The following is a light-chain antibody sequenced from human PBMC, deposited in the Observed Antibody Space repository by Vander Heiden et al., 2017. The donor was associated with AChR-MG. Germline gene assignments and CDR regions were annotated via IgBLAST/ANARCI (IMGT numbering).Light chain of an antibody. CDR1: QSVITDY. Sequence: VLTQSPGSLSLSPGERATLSCRASQSVITDYLAWYQQKPGQAPRLLIYGSSSRATGIPDRFSGSGSGTDFTLTISRLEPEDFAVYYCHQASRLPNTFGPGTRLEIK. J-gene: IGKJ5*01. V-gene: IGKV3-20*01. CDR3: HQASRLPNT. CDR2: GSS.